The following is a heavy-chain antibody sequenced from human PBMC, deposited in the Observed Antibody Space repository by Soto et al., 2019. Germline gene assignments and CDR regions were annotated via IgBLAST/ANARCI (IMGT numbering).Heavy chain of an antibody. V-gene: IGHV4-31*03. CDR1: GGSISSGGNY. J-gene: IGHJ4*02. CDR3: ASVSTGYYFAAY. D-gene: IGHD3-9*01. Sequence: SETLSLTCTVSGGSISSGGNYWSWIRQHPGKGLEWIGYIYYSGSTYYNPSLKSRVTISVDTSKNQFSLKLSSVTAADTAVYYCASVSTGYYFAAYWGQGALVTVSS. CDR2: IYYSGST.